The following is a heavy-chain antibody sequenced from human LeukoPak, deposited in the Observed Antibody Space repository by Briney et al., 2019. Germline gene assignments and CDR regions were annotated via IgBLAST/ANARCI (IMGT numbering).Heavy chain of an antibody. CDR3: ATKRFCSSTRCQDAFDI. CDR2: ISSSSSSI. J-gene: IGHJ3*02. V-gene: IGHV3-48*01. CDR1: GFTFNTYS. Sequence: GGSLTLSCAASGFTFNTYSMNWVRQAPGKGLEWASYISSSSSSIYYADSVKGRFTISRDNAKNSLYLQMSSLRAEDTAVYYCATKRFCSSTRCQDAFDIWGQGTMVTVSS. D-gene: IGHD2-2*01.